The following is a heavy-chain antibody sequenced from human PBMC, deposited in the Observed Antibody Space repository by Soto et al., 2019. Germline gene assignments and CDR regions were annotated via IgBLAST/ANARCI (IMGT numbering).Heavy chain of an antibody. Sequence: QVQLVESGGGVVQPGRSLRLSCAASGFTFSSYGMHWVRQAPGKGLEWVAGISYDGSNKYYADSVKGRVTISRDNSKNTLYLQMNSLRAEDTAVYYCAKDSRVWIQLWDTFDYWGQGTLVTVSS. D-gene: IGHD5-18*01. J-gene: IGHJ4*02. V-gene: IGHV3-30*18. CDR1: GFTFSSYG. CDR3: AKDSRVWIQLWDTFDY. CDR2: ISYDGSNK.